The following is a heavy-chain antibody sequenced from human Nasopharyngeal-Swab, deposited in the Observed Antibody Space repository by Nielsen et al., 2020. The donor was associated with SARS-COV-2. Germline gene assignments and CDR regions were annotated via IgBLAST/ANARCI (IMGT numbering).Heavy chain of an antibody. V-gene: IGHV4-59*01. J-gene: IGHJ6*02. CDR3: ARWVPFRRGTGRPSFYYFGMDV. Sequence: GSLRLSCTVSGDSISPNYWSWIGQSPGKRLEWMGDFYYTGSADYSPSLRTRVTLSVDRSKNSLSLELTSVTTADTAVYYCARWVPFRRGTGRPSFYYFGMDVWGQGTTVTVSS. CDR1: GDSISPNY. D-gene: IGHD3/OR15-3a*01. CDR2: FYYTGSA.